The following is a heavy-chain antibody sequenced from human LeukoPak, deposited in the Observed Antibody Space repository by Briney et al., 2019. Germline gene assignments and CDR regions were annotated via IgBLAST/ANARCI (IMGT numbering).Heavy chain of an antibody. D-gene: IGHD5-12*01. CDR2: IRYDGSNK. J-gene: IGHJ6*03. Sequence: PGGSLRLSCAASGFTFSSYGMHWVRQAPGKGLEWVAFIRYDGSNKYYADSVKGRFTISRDNSKNTLYLQMNSLRAEDTAVYYCARGEYSCYWHYYYYMDVWGKGTTVTVSS. CDR1: GFTFSSYG. V-gene: IGHV3-30*02. CDR3: ARGEYSCYWHYYYYMDV.